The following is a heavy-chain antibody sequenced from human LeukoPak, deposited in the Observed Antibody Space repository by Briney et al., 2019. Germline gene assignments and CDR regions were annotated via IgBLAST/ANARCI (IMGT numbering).Heavy chain of an antibody. V-gene: IGHV1-46*01. Sequence: ASVRVSCKASGYTFTTYYIHWVRQAPGQGLEWMGIINPTGGSTTYAQKFQGRVTKTRDTSTSTVFMEVNSLRSEDTAVYYCALYSSTWYWGQGTLVTVSS. CDR3: ALYSSTWY. J-gene: IGHJ4*02. CDR2: INPTGGST. D-gene: IGHD6-13*01. CDR1: GYTFTTYY.